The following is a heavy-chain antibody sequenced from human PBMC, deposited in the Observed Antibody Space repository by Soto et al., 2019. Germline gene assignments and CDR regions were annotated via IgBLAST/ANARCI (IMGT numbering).Heavy chain of an antibody. CDR2: IWYDGSNK. CDR3: ERDTGYSAYDALFDY. D-gene: IGHD5-12*01. Sequence: QVQLVESGGGVVQPGRSLRLSCAASGFTFSSYGMHWVRQAPGKGLEWVAVIWYDGSNKYYADSVKGRFTISRDNSKNTVYLQMNTLKAEDMALYYGERDTGYSAYDALFDYWGQGTLVTVSS. V-gene: IGHV3-33*01. CDR1: GFTFSSYG. J-gene: IGHJ4*02.